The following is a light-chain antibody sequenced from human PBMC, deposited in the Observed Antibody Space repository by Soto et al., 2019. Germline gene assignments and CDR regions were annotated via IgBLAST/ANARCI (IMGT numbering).Light chain of an antibody. CDR1: QSISSW. Sequence: DIQMTQSPSTLSGSVGDRVTITCRASQSISSWLAWYQQKPGKAPKLLIYKASSLESGVPSGFSGSGSGTEFTLTISSLQPDDFATYYCQQYNSYWTFGQGTKVDIK. CDR2: KAS. V-gene: IGKV1-5*03. J-gene: IGKJ1*01. CDR3: QQYNSYWT.